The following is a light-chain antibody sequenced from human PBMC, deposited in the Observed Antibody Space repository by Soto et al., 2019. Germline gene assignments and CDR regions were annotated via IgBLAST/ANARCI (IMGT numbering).Light chain of an antibody. J-gene: IGLJ2*01. CDR1: SSNIGAGYD. Sequence: QSVLTQPPSVSGAPGQRVTISCTGSSSNIGAGYDVHGYQQLPGRAPKLLIYGNTNRPSGVPDRFSGSKSCTSASLAVTGLQAEDEADYYCLSFDSSLSVVFGGGTKVTVL. V-gene: IGLV1-40*01. CDR3: LSFDSSLSVV. CDR2: GNT.